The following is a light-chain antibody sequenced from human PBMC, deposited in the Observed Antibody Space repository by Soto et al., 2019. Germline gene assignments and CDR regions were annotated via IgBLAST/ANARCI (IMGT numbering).Light chain of an antibody. CDR2: GAS. CDR3: QQYGSSGT. Sequence: DIVLTQSPGTLSLSPGERASLSCRASQSVSSSYLAWYQQKPGQAPSLLIYGASNRATGIPDRFSGSGSGTDFTLTISRLEREDFAVYYCQQYGSSGTFGQGTKVDIK. V-gene: IGKV3-20*01. J-gene: IGKJ1*01. CDR1: QSVSSSY.